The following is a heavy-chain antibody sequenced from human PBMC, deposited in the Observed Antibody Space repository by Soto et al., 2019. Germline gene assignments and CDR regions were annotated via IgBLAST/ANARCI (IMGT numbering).Heavy chain of an antibody. D-gene: IGHD1-26*01. V-gene: IGHV1-69*01. CDR1: GDTLSRHG. CDR3: VRVRVGSIPLNYDMDV. J-gene: IGHJ6*04. CDR2: LIPIFRIT. Sequence: QEQLVQSGPEVQTPGSSVKVSCKASGDTLSRHGISWVRQAPGQGLEGMGGLIPIFRITNYAQKFQGRLMITADESTRTAYMEVSRLGSDDSAVYFCVRVRVGSIPLNYDMDVWGEGATGTVSA.